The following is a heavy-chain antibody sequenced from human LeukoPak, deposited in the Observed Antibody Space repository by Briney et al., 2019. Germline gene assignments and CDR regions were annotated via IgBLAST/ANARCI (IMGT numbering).Heavy chain of an antibody. V-gene: IGHV4-39*07. CDR1: GGSISSSSYY. D-gene: IGHD3-22*01. CDR2: IYYSGST. CDR3: ARDRGFFSGYVFDY. Sequence: SETLSLTCTVSGGSISSSSYYWGWIRQPPGKGLEWIGSIYYSGSTYYNPSLKSRVTISVDTSKNEFSLKLSSVTAADTAVYYCARDRGFFSGYVFDYWGQGTLVTVSS. J-gene: IGHJ4*02.